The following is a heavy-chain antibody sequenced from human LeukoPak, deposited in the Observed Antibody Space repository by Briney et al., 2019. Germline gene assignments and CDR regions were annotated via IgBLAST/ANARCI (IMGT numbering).Heavy chain of an antibody. CDR1: GGSFSGYY. CDR2: INHSGST. D-gene: IGHD4-23*01. V-gene: IGHV4-34*01. Sequence: SETLSLTCAVYGGSFSGYYWSWIRQPPGKGLEWIGEINHSGSTNYNPSLKSRVTISVDTSKNQFSLKLSSVTAADTALYFCTRGGHDYGGSFDTWGPGILVTVSS. J-gene: IGHJ5*02. CDR3: TRGGHDYGGSFDT.